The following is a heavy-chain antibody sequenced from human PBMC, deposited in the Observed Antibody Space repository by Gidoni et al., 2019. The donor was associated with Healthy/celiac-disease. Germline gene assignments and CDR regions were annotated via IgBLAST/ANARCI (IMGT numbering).Heavy chain of an antibody. J-gene: IGHJ4*02. D-gene: IGHD6-13*01. V-gene: IGHV2-5*02. Sequence: QITLKESGPTLVKPTQTLTLTCTFSGFSLSTSGVGVGWIRQPPGQALEWLALIYWDDDKRYSPSLKSRLTITKDTSKNQVVLTMTNMDPVDTATYYCAHSIAAAGTVWKAFAPFDYWGQGTLVTVSS. CDR2: IYWDDDK. CDR1: GFSLSTSGVG. CDR3: AHSIAAAGTVWKAFAPFDY.